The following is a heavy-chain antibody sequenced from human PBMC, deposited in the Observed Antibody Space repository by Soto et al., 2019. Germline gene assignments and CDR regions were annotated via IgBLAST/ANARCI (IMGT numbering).Heavy chain of an antibody. V-gene: IGHV3-33*01. D-gene: IGHD1-26*01. CDR1: GFTFSSYG. J-gene: IGHJ4*02. CDR3: QRDPGGTPEY. Sequence: QVQLVESGGGVVQPGRSLRLSCAASGFTFSSYGMHWVRQAPGKGLEWVAVIGYDGSNKYYADSVKGRFTISRDNSKNTLYLQINSLKAEDTAVYYCQRDPGGTPEYWGQGTLVTLSS. CDR2: IGYDGSNK.